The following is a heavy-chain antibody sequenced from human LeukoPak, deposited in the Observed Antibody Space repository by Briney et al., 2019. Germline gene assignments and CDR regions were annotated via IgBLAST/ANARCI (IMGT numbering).Heavy chain of an antibody. Sequence: SETLSLTCTVSGGSISSYYWSWIRQPPGKGLECIGYIYYSGSTNYNPSLKSRVTISVGTSKNQFSLKLSSVTAADTAVYYCAIPSSGWYRGAFDIWGQGTMVTVPS. CDR3: AIPSSGWYRGAFDI. CDR2: IYYSGST. V-gene: IGHV4-59*01. D-gene: IGHD6-19*01. CDR1: GGSISSYY. J-gene: IGHJ3*02.